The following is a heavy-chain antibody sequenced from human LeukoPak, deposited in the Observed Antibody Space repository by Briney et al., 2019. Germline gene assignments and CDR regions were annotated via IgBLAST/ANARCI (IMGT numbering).Heavy chain of an antibody. CDR1: GFTFSSYD. CDR3: GKGPNRESVY. Sequence: PGGTLSLSCGASGFTFSSYDMNWVRQPPGKGLEWVANINDGGSSKSYPDYVKGRFTISRDNSKNMLYLQLDSLRAEDTALYCCGKGPNRESVYWGERLLVSVS. D-gene: IGHD1-14*01. V-gene: IGHV3-23*01. CDR2: INDGGSSK. J-gene: IGHJ4*02.